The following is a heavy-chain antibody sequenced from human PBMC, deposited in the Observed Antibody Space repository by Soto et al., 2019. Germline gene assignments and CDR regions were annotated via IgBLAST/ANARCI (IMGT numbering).Heavy chain of an antibody. CDR1: GFTFSSYA. CDR3: AREREVSSSFRPHYYNYYGMDV. CDR2: ISYDGSNK. J-gene: IGHJ6*02. D-gene: IGHD6-6*01. V-gene: IGHV3-30-3*01. Sequence: QVQLVESGGGVVQPGRSLRLSCAASGFTFSSYAMHWVRQAPGKGLEWVAVISYDGSNKYYADSVKGRFTISRDNSKNTLYLQMNSLRAEDTAVYYCAREREVSSSFRPHYYNYYGMDVWGQGTTVTVSS.